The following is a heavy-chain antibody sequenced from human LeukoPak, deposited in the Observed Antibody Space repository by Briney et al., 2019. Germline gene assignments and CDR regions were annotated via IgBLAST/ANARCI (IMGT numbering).Heavy chain of an antibody. CDR3: ARVGGGRLANYFDY. D-gene: IGHD2-21*01. J-gene: IGHJ4*02. Sequence: GGSLRLSCAASGFTFSSYWMSWVRQAPGKGLEWVANIKQDGSEKYYVDSVKGRFTISRDNAKNSLYLQMNSLRAEDTAVYYCARVGGGRLANYFDYWGQGTLVTVSS. V-gene: IGHV3-7*01. CDR1: GFTFSSYW. CDR2: IKQDGSEK.